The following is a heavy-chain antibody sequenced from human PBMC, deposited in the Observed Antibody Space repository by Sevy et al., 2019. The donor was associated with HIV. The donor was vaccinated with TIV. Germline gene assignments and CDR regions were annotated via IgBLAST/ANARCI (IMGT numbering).Heavy chain of an antibody. CDR1: GSTFSDDY. CDR3: ATSANLDTSWFDP. J-gene: IGHJ5*02. CDR2: INSAGI. Sequence: ASVKVSCKTSGSTFSDDYIHWGRQAPGGRLEWMGWINSAGINYAETFQGRVTMTRDASITTAYMELNSLRSDDTATYYCATSANLDTSWFDPWGQGVVVTVSS. D-gene: IGHD1-1*01. V-gene: IGHV1-2*02.